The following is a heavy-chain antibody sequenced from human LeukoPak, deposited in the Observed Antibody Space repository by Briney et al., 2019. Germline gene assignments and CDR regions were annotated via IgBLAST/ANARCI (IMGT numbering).Heavy chain of an antibody. CDR2: VQYSGST. D-gene: IGHD3-3*01. J-gene: IGHJ5*02. Sequence: SETLTPMCSLVCRPKSQKHDIGLRQPPGKGLEWIGYVQYSGSTNYNPSLKSRVTISLDTSKNQFSLRVSSVTAADTAVYYCASAPAVYTIFKVVSVKWFDPWGQGTLVTVSS. V-gene: IGHV4-59*01. CDR3: ASAPAVYTIFKVVSVKWFDP. CDR1: CRPKSQK.